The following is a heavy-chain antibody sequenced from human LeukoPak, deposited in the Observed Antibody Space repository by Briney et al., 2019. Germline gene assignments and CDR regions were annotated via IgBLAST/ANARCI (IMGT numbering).Heavy chain of an antibody. CDR2: IYYSGST. CDR1: GGSISSYY. V-gene: IGHV4-59*08. CDR3: ASLYYDSSGYYYGY. J-gene: IGHJ4*02. Sequence: SSETLSLTCTVSGGSISSYYWSWIRQPPGKGLEWIGYIYYSGSTNYNPSLKSRVTISVDTSKNQFSLKLSSVTAADTAVYYCASLYYDSSGYYYGYWGQGTLVTVSS. D-gene: IGHD3-22*01.